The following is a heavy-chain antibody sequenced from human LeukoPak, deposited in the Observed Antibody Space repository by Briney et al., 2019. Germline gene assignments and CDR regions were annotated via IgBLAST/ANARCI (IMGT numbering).Heavy chain of an antibody. J-gene: IGHJ3*02. D-gene: IGHD3-3*02. CDR3: AKPIFASKNPFIAFDI. V-gene: IGHV3-30*02. CDR2: IRYDGSNK. Sequence: PGGSLRLSCAASGFTFRSYGMHWVRQAPGKGLEWVAFIRYDGSNKYYADSVKGRFTISRDNSKNTLYLQMNSLRAEDTAVYYCAKPIFASKNPFIAFDIWGQGTMVTVSS. CDR1: GFTFRSYG.